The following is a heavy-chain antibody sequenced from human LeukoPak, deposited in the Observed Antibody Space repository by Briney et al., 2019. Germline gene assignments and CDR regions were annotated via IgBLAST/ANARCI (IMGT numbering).Heavy chain of an antibody. CDR2: ISVSGDST. V-gene: IGHV3-23*01. CDR1: GFSFSTYA. D-gene: IGHD3-10*01. CDR3: ARRGGRNGWGDFDY. J-gene: IGHJ4*02. Sequence: PGGSLRLSCAASGFSFSTYAMNWVRQAPGKGLEWVSTISVSGDSTFYADSVQGRFTISRDTSKNSLSLHMNSLRAEDTPVYFCARRGGRNGWGDFDYSGQGTLVTVSS.